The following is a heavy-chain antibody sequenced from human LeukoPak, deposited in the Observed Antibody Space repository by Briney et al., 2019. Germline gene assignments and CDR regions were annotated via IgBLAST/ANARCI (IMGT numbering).Heavy chain of an antibody. D-gene: IGHD6-6*01. J-gene: IGHJ4*02. Sequence: GGSLRLSCAASGFTFSSYSMNWVRQAPGKGLEWVANIKQDGSEKYYVDSVKGRFTISRDNAKNSLYLQMNSLRAEDMAVYYCARDRPDFDYWGQEPLVTVSS. V-gene: IGHV3-7*03. CDR3: ARDRPDFDY. CDR1: GFTFSSYS. CDR2: IKQDGSEK.